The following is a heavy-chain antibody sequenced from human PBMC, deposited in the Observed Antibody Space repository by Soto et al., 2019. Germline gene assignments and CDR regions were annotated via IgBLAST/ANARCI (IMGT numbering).Heavy chain of an antibody. V-gene: IGHV1-8*01. CDR1: GYTFSGYD. D-gene: IGHD3-10*01. J-gene: IGHJ5*02. CDR3: ARGRFLRQVGRGARNWFDP. CDR2: MNRNSGDT. Sequence: QVQLVQSGAEVKKPGASVKVSCKTSGYTFSGYDINWVRQATGHGLEWMGWMNRNSGDTAYAQKFQGRVTMTRNTSTNTAYMELSRLRVEDSAVYDCARGRFLRQVGRGARNWFDPWGQGTLVTVSA.